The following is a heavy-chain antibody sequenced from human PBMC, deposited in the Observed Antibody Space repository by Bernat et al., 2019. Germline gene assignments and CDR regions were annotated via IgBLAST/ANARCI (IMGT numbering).Heavy chain of an antibody. V-gene: IGHV1-3*01. CDR1: GFTFTNYA. CDR2: INADNGDT. Sequence: QVQLVQSGAEVKKPGASVKVSCKASGFTFTNYAIHWLRQAPGQRLEWVGWINADNGDTKYSQKFQNRVTITRNTSASTAYMELSSLRSDDTAVYYWARVGSSVARFAFDIWGQSTMVTVAT. CDR3: ARVGSSVARFAFDI. D-gene: IGHD1-1*01. J-gene: IGHJ3*02.